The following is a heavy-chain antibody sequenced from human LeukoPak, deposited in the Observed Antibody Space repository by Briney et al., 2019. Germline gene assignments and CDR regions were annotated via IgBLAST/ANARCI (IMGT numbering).Heavy chain of an antibody. D-gene: IGHD3-22*01. V-gene: IGHV3-21*01. Sequence: GGSLRLSCAASGFTFSSYSMNWVRQAPGKGLEWVSSISSSSSYIYYADSVKGRFTISRDNAKNSLYLQMNSLRAEDTAVYYCARVLHKRNYDSSTYYGYWGQGTPVTVSS. CDR3: ARVLHKRNYDSSTYYGY. CDR1: GFTFSSYS. J-gene: IGHJ4*02. CDR2: ISSSSSYI.